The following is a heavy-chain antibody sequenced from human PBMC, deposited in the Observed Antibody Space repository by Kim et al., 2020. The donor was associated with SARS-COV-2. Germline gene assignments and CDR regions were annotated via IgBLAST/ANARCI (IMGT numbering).Heavy chain of an antibody. CDR2: INPNSGGT. CDR1: GYTFTGYY. D-gene: IGHD3-22*01. CDR3: AREVLGLTYDSSGGRGYYFDY. J-gene: IGHJ4*02. Sequence: ASVKVSCKASGYTFTGYYMHWVRQAPGQGLEWMGWINPNSGGTNYAQKFQGRVTMTRDTSISTAYMELSRLRSDDTAVYYCAREVLGLTYDSSGGRGYYFDYWGQGTLVTVSS. V-gene: IGHV1-2*02.